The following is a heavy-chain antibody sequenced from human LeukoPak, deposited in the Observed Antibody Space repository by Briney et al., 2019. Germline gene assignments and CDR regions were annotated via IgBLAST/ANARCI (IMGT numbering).Heavy chain of an antibody. Sequence: SQTLSLTCTVSGGSISSGSYYWRWVRQPAGTGLEWIGRIYTSGSTNYNPSLKSRVTISVDTSKNQFSLKLSSVTAAGPAVYYCARERWLHLEDYWGQGTLVTVSS. CDR2: IYTSGST. CDR3: ARERWLHLEDY. J-gene: IGHJ4*02. D-gene: IGHD5-24*01. CDR1: GGSISSGSYY. V-gene: IGHV4-61*02.